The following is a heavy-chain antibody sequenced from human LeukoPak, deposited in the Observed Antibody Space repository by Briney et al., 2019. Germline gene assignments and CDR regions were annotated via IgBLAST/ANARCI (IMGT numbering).Heavy chain of an antibody. V-gene: IGHV3-23*01. J-gene: IGHJ4*02. CDR3: ARGTTYSGSYSLFFDY. CDR1: GFTFSSYA. Sequence: GGSLRLSCAASGFTFSSYAMSWVRQAPGKGLEWVSAISGSGGSTYYADSVKGRFTISRDNSKNTLYPQMNSLRAEDTAVYYCARGTTYSGSYSLFFDYWGQGTLVTVSS. CDR2: ISGSGGST. D-gene: IGHD1-26*01.